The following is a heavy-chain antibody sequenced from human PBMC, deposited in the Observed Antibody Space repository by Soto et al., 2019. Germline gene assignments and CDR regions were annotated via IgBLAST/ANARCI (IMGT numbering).Heavy chain of an antibody. V-gene: IGHV4-31*03. CDR1: GGSISSGGYY. Sequence: QVQLQESGPGLVKPSQTLSLTCTVSGGSISSGGYYWSWIRQHPGKGLEWIGYIYYSGSTYYNPSLKSRVTISVDTSKNQFSLKLSSVTAADTAVYYCARERGDSGGYYDFWSGYGNWFDPWGQGTLVTVSS. CDR3: ARERGDSGGYYDFWSGYGNWFDP. CDR2: IYYSGST. D-gene: IGHD3-3*01. J-gene: IGHJ5*02.